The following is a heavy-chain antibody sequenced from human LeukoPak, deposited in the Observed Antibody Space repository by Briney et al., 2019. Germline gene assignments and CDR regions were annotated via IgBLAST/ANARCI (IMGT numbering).Heavy chain of an antibody. CDR1: GFTFSSYE. J-gene: IGHJ6*02. Sequence: TGGSLRLSCAASGFTFSSYEMNWVRQAPGKGLEWVSYISSSGSIIYYADSVKGRFTISRDNAKNSLYLQMNSLRAEDTAVYYCARDLAPSYYGMDVWGQGTTVTVSS. CDR2: ISSSGSII. V-gene: IGHV3-48*03. D-gene: IGHD2-15*01. CDR3: ARDLAPSYYGMDV.